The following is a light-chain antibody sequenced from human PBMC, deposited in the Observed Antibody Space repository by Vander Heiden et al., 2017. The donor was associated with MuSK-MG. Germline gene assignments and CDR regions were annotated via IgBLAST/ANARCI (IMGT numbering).Light chain of an antibody. CDR3: QQSDSTPCS. CDR2: AAS. CDR1: QSISSY. J-gene: IGKJ2*04. Sequence: DIQMTQSPSSLSASVGDRVTITFRASQSISSYLNWYQQKPGKAPKLLIYAASSLQSGVPSRFSGSGSGTDFTLTISSLQPEDFATYYCQQSDSTPCSFGQGTKLEIK. V-gene: IGKV1-39*01.